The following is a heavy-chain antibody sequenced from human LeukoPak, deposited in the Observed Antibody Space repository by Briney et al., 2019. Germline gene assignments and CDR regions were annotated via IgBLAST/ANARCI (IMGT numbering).Heavy chain of an antibody. CDR1: GFPFSNHA. CDR3: AKDSRTPSRNWFDP. V-gene: IGHV3-23*01. CDR2: MIGSGSST. Sequence: GGSLRLFCAASGFPFSNHAMSWVRHAPGKGREWVSAMIGSGSSTYYADSVKGRFTISRDNAKNTLYLQMNSLRAEDTAVYYCAKDSRTPSRNWFDPWGQGTLVTVSS. J-gene: IGHJ5*02. D-gene: IGHD2-2*01.